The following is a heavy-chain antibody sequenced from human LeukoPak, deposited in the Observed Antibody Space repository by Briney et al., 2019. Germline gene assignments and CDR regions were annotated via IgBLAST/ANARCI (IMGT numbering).Heavy chain of an antibody. D-gene: IGHD5-18*01. Sequence: GGSLRLSCAASGFTFSSYSMNWVRHAPGKGLEWVSSISSSSSYIYYADSVKGRFTISRDNAKNSLYLQMNSLRDEDTAVYYCARGDSYGYRAWGQGTLVTVSS. CDR3: ARGDSYGYRA. J-gene: IGHJ4*02. CDR2: ISSSSSYI. V-gene: IGHV3-21*01. CDR1: GFTFSSYS.